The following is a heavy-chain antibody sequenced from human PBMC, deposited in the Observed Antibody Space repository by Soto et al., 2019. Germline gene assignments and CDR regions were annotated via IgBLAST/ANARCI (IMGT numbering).Heavy chain of an antibody. CDR2: ISYDGSNK. Sequence: QVQLVESGGGVVQPGRSLRLSCAASGFTFSSYGMHWVRQAPGKGLEWVAVISYDGSNKYYADSVKGRFTISRDNSKNTLYLQMNGLRAEDTAVYYCAKDGPEGHYFDYWGQGTLVTVSS. J-gene: IGHJ4*02. CDR1: GFTFSSYG. V-gene: IGHV3-30*18. CDR3: AKDGPEGHYFDY.